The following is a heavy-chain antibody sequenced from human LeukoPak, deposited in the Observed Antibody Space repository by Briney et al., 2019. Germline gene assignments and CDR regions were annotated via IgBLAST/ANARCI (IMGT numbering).Heavy chain of an antibody. CDR2: INPKSGGT. CDR1: GYTFTGYY. Sequence: ASVKVSCKASGYTFTGYYMHWVRQAPGQGLEWMGWINPKSGGTKYAQKFQGRFTMTRDTSISTAYMELSRLTSDDTAVYFCARDPSHYYYTDVWGKGTTVTVSS. D-gene: IGHD6-6*01. V-gene: IGHV1-2*02. J-gene: IGHJ6*03. CDR3: ARDPSHYYYTDV.